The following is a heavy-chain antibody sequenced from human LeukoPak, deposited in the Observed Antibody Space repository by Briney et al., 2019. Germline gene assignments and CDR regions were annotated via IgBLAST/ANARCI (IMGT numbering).Heavy chain of an antibody. CDR1: GYTFTDYY. Sequence: ASVKVSCKASGYTFTDYYMHWVRQAPGQGLEWMGWINPNSGGTNYAQKFQGRVTMTRDTSISTAYMELSRLRSDDTAVYYCARDLVTMIVVAFDYWGQGTLVTVSS. CDR3: ARDLVTMIVVAFDY. D-gene: IGHD3-22*01. J-gene: IGHJ4*02. CDR2: INPNSGGT. V-gene: IGHV1-2*02.